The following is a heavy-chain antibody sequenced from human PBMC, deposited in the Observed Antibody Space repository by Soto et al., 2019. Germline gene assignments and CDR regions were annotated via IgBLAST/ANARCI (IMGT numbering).Heavy chain of an antibody. J-gene: IGHJ4*02. D-gene: IGHD4-17*01. Sequence: QVQLVESGGGVVQPGRSLRLSCAASGFTFSSYGMHWVRQAPGKGLEWVAVISYDGSNKYYADSVKGRFTISRDNSKNTLYLQMNSLRAEGTAVYYCAKGDMTTVTTDYWGQGTLVTVSS. V-gene: IGHV3-30*18. CDR2: ISYDGSNK. CDR1: GFTFSSYG. CDR3: AKGDMTTVTTDY.